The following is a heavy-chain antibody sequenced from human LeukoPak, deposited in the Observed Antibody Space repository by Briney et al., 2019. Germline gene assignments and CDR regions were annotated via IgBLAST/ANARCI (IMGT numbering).Heavy chain of an antibody. J-gene: IGHJ4*02. D-gene: IGHD5-24*01. CDR1: GFTVSSNY. CDR3: ARGAGYNYPYYFDY. Sequence: GGSLRLSCAASGFTVSSNYMSWVRQAPGKGLEWDSVIYGGGNIYYADSVKGRFTISRDNSKNTLYLQMNSLRAEDTAVYYCARGAGYNYPYYFDYWGQGTLVTVSS. V-gene: IGHV3-53*01. CDR2: IYGGGNI.